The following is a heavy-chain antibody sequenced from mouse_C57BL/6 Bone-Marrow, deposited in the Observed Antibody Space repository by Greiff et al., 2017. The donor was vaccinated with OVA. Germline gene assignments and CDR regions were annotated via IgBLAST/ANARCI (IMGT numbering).Heavy chain of an antibody. CDR1: GYTFTSYW. D-gene: IGHD1-1*01. J-gene: IGHJ1*03. CDR3: ARAGGSSPALYWYFDV. CDR2: IDPNSGGT. Sequence: VQLQQSGAELVKPGASVKLSCKASGYTFTSYWMHWVKQRPGRGLEWIGRIDPNSGGTKYNEKFKSKATLTVDKPSSTAYMQLSSLTSEDSAVYYCARAGGSSPALYWYFDVWGTGTTVTVSS. V-gene: IGHV1-72*01.